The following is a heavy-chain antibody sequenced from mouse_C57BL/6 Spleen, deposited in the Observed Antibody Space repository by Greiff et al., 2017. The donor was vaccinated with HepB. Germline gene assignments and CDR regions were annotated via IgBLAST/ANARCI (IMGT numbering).Heavy chain of an antibody. CDR2: IDPETGGT. Sequence: VQLQQSGAELVRPGASVTLSCKASGYTFTDYEMHWVKQTPVHGLEWIGAIDPETGGTAYNQKFKGKAILTADKSSSTAYMDLRSLTSEDSAVYYCTRKCYDSYYAMDYWGQGTSFTVSS. CDR3: TRKCYDSYYAMDY. J-gene: IGHJ4*01. V-gene: IGHV1-15*01. CDR1: GYTFTDYE. D-gene: IGHD2-4*01.